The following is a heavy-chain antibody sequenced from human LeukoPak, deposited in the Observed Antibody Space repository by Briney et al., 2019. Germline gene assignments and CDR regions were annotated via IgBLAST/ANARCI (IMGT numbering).Heavy chain of an antibody. D-gene: IGHD4-17*01. CDR3: ARPSRDSGDYAFDY. CDR2: IYYRGRT. V-gene: IGHV4-59*01. CDR1: GDSISSSH. J-gene: IGHJ4*02. Sequence: SETLSLTCTVPGDSISSSHWSWIRQPPGKGLERIGYIYYRGRTNSNPSLKSRVTMSVGTAKKQFSLKLSSVTAADTAVYYCARPSRDSGDYAFDYWGRGTLVTVSS.